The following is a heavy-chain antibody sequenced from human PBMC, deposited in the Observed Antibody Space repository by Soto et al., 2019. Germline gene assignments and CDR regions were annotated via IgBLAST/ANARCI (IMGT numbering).Heavy chain of an antibody. CDR3: ATMGTPATGLFYFDN. CDR1: GGSISSGHYY. Sequence: QVQLQESGPGLVKPSQTLSLTCTVSGGSISSGHYYWSWIRQPPGKGLEWIGFISYSGNTYYSASLKSRVTISVDTSKYQFSLNLSFVTAADTAVYYCATMGTPATGLFYFDNWGQGTLVTVSS. J-gene: IGHJ4*02. D-gene: IGHD1-7*01. CDR2: ISYSGNT. V-gene: IGHV4-30-4*01.